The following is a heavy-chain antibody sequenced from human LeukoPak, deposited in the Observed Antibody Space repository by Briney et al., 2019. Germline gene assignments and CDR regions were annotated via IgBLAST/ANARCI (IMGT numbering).Heavy chain of an antibody. D-gene: IGHD2-2*01. J-gene: IGHJ6*03. V-gene: IGHV3-11*01. CDR2: ISSSGSTI. CDR3: ARSPRCNASCYAPSLYYMDV. Sequence: GGSLRLSCAASGFTVSSNYMSWVRQAPGKGLEWVSYISSSGSTIYYADSVKGRFTISRDNAKDSLYLQMNSLRAEDTAVYYCARSPRCNASCYAPSLYYMDVWGKGTTVTVSS. CDR1: GFTVSSNY.